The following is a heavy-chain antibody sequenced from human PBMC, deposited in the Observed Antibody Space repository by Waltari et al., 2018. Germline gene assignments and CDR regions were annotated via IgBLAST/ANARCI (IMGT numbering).Heavy chain of an antibody. CDR1: GFTFSSYW. CDR2: IKQDGSEK. V-gene: IGHV3-7*01. CDR3: ARVEGSGSYYNYYYYMDV. Sequence: EVQLVESGGGLVQPGGSLRLSCAASGFTFSSYWMSWVCQAQGKGLEWVANIKQDGSEKYYVDSVKGRFTISRDNAKNSLYLQMNSLRAEDTAVYYCARVEGSGSYYNYYYYMDVWGKGTTVTVSS. D-gene: IGHD3-10*01. J-gene: IGHJ6*03.